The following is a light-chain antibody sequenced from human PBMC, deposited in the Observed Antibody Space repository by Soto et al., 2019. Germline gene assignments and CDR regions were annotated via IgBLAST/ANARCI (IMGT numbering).Light chain of an antibody. J-gene: IGLJ2*01. V-gene: IGLV2-14*03. CDR3: SSYTSSSTLVV. CDR2: DVS. Sequence: QSVLSQPASVSGSPGQSITISCTGTRSDVGGYNDVSWYQQHPGKAPKLMIYDVSNRPSGVSNRFSGSKSGNTASLTISGLQAEDEADYYCSSYTSSSTLVVFGGGTKLTVL. CDR1: RSDVGGYND.